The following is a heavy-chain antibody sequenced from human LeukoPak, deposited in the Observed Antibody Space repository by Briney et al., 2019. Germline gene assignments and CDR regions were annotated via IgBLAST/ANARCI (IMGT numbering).Heavy chain of an antibody. Sequence: SETLSLTCTVSGGSISTSTYYWGWIRQPPGEGLEWIGSIYYSGSTYYNPSPKSRVTISVDTSKNQFSLKLSSVTAADTAVYYCARSRALWFGELLGFDYWGQGTLVTVSS. CDR2: IYYSGST. D-gene: IGHD3-10*01. CDR1: GGSISTSTYY. CDR3: ARSRALWFGELLGFDY. V-gene: IGHV4-39*07. J-gene: IGHJ4*02.